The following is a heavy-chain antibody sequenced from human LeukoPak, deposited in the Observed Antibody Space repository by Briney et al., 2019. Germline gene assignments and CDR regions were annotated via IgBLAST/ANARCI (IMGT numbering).Heavy chain of an antibody. D-gene: IGHD3-16*01. J-gene: IGHJ3*02. Sequence: GGSLRLSCAGSGFPFSSHGMNWVRQAAGKGLEWVSAISGSGGSTYYADSVKGRFTISRDNSKNTLYLQMNSLRAEDTAVYYCAKDQPPNQYYDPDAFDIWGQGTMVTVSS. CDR3: AKDQPPNQYYDPDAFDI. V-gene: IGHV3-23*01. CDR1: GFPFSSHG. CDR2: ISGSGGST.